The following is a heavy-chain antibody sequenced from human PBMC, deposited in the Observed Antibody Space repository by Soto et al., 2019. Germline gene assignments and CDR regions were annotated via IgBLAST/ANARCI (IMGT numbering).Heavy chain of an antibody. J-gene: IGHJ6*02. Sequence: XQTRSLTCAISGYSVSSNGAAWNLIRQSPSRGLQWLGRTYYRSKWNNDYAVSVKSRININPDTSKNQFSLQLNSVSPEDTAVYYCARGHAGTMDVWGQGTTVTVSS. V-gene: IGHV6-1*01. CDR3: ARGHAGTMDV. CDR2: TYYRSKWNN. CDR1: GYSVSSNGAA. D-gene: IGHD1-1*01.